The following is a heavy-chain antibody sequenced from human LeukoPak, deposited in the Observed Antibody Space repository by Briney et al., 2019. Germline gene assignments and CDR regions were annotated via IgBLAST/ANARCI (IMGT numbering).Heavy chain of an antibody. V-gene: IGHV1-24*01. D-gene: IGHD6-6*01. J-gene: IGHJ4*02. CDR1: GYTLTELS. CDR2: FDPEDGET. Sequence: GASVKVSFKVSGYTLTELSMHWVRQAPGKGLEWMGGFDPEDGETIYAQKFQGRVTMTEDTSTDTAYMELSSLRSEDTAVYYCATDSSSSGNFDYWGQGTLVTVSS. CDR3: ATDSSSSGNFDY.